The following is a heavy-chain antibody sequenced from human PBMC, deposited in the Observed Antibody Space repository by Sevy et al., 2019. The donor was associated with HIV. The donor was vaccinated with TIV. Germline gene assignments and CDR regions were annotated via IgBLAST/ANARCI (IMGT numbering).Heavy chain of an antibody. Sequence: GGSLRLSCAASGFTFSSYSMNWVRQAPGKGLEWVSSISSSSSYIYYADSVKGRFTISRDNAKNSLYVQMNSLRAEDTAVYYCARDLEGAGLSFDYWGQGTLVTVSS. CDR2: ISSSSSYI. V-gene: IGHV3-21*01. CDR3: ARDLEGAGLSFDY. J-gene: IGHJ4*02. CDR1: GFTFSSYS. D-gene: IGHD1-26*01.